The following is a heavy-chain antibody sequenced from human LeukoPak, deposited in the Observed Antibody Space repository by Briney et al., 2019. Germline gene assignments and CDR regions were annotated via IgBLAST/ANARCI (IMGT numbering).Heavy chain of an antibody. Sequence: GGSLRLSCAASGFTFRRYGMSWVRQAPGKGLEWVSDISGCGGSAYSADSVKGRFTVSRDNFKKTLYLAMNTRRAEDTAVYYCPKEGPSISCSEGFDPWGQGTLVTVSS. J-gene: IGHJ5*02. CDR2: ISGCGGSA. V-gene: IGHV3-23*01. CDR1: GFTFRRYG. CDR3: PKEGPSISCSEGFDP. D-gene: IGHD6-13*01.